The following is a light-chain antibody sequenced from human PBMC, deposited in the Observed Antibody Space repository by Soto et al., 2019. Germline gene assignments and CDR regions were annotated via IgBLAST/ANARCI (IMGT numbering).Light chain of an antibody. CDR1: TSNIGSHS. CDR2: TNN. J-gene: IGLJ1*01. V-gene: IGLV1-44*01. Sequence: QSVLTQPPSASGTPGQRVTISCSGGTSNIGSHSVNWYQHLPGTAPKLLIITNNQRPSGVPDRFSGYKSGSSASLVISGLQSEDEAVYYCATWDDRLKGVFGTGTKLTVL. CDR3: ATWDDRLKGV.